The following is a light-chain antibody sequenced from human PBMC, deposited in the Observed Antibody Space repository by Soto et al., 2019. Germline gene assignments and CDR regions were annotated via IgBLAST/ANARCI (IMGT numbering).Light chain of an antibody. CDR2: GAS. CDR3: LQDYSYPFT. CDR1: QDIRKD. J-gene: IGKJ2*01. V-gene: IGKV1-6*01. Sequence: AIQMTQSPSFLSASVGDRVTITCRASQDIRKDLGWYQQKPGKAPKFLVYGASTFQSGVPSRFSGGGLGTDFPLTFSSLQPEDFATYYCLQDYSYPFTFGQGTKLEIK.